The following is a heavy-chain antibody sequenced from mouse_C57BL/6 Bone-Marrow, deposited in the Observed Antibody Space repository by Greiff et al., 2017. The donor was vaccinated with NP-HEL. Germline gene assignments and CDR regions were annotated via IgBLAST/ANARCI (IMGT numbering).Heavy chain of an antibody. D-gene: IGHD2-2*01. CDR1: GYAFSSSW. CDR2: IYPGDGDT. J-gene: IGHJ3*01. V-gene: IGHV1-82*01. Sequence: QVQLQQSGPELVKPGASVKISCKASGYAFSSSWMNWVKQRPGKGLEWIGRIYPGDGDTNYNGKFKGKATLTADKSSSTAYMQLSSLTSEDSAVYFCAREGIYYGYDVRVWFAYWGQGTLVTVSA. CDR3: AREGIYYGYDVRVWFAY.